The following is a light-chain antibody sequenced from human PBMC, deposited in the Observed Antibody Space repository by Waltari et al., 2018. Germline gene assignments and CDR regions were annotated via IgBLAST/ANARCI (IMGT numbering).Light chain of an antibody. Sequence: EIVLTQSPATLSVSPGERATLFCRASHSIRNNLAWYQQKPGQAPRLLIYGASTRATGIPARFSGSGSGTEFTLTISSLQSEDFAVYYCQQFNTWWTFGQGTKVGFK. J-gene: IGKJ1*01. V-gene: IGKV3-15*01. CDR3: QQFNTWWT. CDR1: HSIRNN. CDR2: GAS.